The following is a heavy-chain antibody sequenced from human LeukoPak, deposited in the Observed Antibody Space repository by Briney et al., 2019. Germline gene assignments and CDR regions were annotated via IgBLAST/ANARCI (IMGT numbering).Heavy chain of an antibody. CDR2: IYYSGST. CDR3: ARVSPCYY. CDR1: GGSISGSSYY. J-gene: IGHJ4*02. Sequence: SETLSLTCTVSGGSISGSSYYWGWIRQPPGKGLEWIGSIYYSGSTYYNPSLKSRVTISVDTSKNQFSLKLSSVTAADTAVYYCARVSPCYYWGQGTLVTVSS. V-gene: IGHV4-39*07.